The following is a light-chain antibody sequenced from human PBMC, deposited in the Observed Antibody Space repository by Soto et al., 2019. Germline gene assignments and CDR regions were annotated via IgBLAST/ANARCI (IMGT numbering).Light chain of an antibody. CDR1: INDVGGYNS. CDR3: CSYAGSYTSYV. Sequence: QSVLTQPRSVSGSPGQSVTISCSGTINDVGGYNSVSWFQHHPGSAPKLMVHSVTQRPSGVPDRFSGSKSGNTASLTISGLQAEDEDDYYCCSYAGSYTSYVFGTGTKLTVL. J-gene: IGLJ1*01. CDR2: SVT. V-gene: IGLV2-11*01.